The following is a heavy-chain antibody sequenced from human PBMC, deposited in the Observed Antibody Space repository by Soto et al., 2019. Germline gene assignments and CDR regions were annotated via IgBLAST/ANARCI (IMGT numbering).Heavy chain of an antibody. J-gene: IGHJ4*01. CDR1: GDSISSGYH. Sequence: QVQLQESGPRLVKPSETLSLTCAVSGDSISSGYHWAWIRQPPGKGLEWVASIYQSGTTYYTPSLTSRVPISVATSKNEFPLKLSSGSAADSAVSDCARTDRVCYYPYLGQGNLVTVSS. CDR3: ARTDRVCYYPY. V-gene: IGHV4-38-2*01. CDR2: IYQSGTT. D-gene: IGHD2-21*01.